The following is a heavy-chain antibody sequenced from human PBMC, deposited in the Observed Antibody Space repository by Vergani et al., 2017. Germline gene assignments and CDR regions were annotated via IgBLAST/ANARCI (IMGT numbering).Heavy chain of an antibody. CDR1: GGSISSSNYY. Sequence: QLQLQESGPGLVKPSETLSLTCTVSGGSISSSNYYWGWIRQPPGKGLEWIGTIYYSGRTDYNPSLESRVTILVDTSKNTFSLKLNSVTAADTAIYYCARDSAVGGTFDSWGQGTLVSVSS. CDR3: ARDSAVGGTFDS. D-gene: IGHD1-26*01. CDR2: IYYSGRT. V-gene: IGHV4-39*07. J-gene: IGHJ4*02.